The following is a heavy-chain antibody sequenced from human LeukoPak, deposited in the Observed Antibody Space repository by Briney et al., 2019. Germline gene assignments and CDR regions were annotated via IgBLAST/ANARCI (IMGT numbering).Heavy chain of an antibody. CDR3: ARDRGLSSSSWYNWFDP. CDR2: IYYSGST. Sequence: SETLSLTCTVSGGSISSYYWSWIRQPPGKGLEWIGYIYYSGSTNYNPSLKSRVTISVDTSKNQSSLKLSSVTAADTAVYYCARDRGLSSSSWYNWFDPWGQGTLVTVSS. D-gene: IGHD6-13*01. V-gene: IGHV4-59*01. J-gene: IGHJ5*02. CDR1: GGSISSYY.